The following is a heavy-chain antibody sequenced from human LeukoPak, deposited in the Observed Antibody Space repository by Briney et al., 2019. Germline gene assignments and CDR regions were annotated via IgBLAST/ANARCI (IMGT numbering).Heavy chain of an antibody. CDR2: ISSSSSYI. J-gene: IGHJ4*02. CDR1: GFTFSSYS. Sequence: GGSLRLSCAASGFTFSSYSMNWARQAPGKGLEWVSSISSSSSYIYYADSVKGRFTISRDNAKNSLYLQMNSLRAEDTAVYYCARVVAARRGLDYWGQGTLVTVSS. CDR3: ARVVAARRGLDY. V-gene: IGHV3-21*01. D-gene: IGHD6-6*01.